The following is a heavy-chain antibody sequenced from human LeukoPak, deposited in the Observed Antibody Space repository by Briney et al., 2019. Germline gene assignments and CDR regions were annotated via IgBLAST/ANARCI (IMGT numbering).Heavy chain of an antibody. CDR3: ARDNGGSVYDY. Sequence: PGESLRLSCAASGFTFSSYSMNWVRQAPGKGLEWVSSTSSSRSYIYYADSVKGRFTISRDNAKNSLYLQMNSLRAEDTAVYYCARDNGGSVYDYWGQGTLVTVSS. J-gene: IGHJ4*02. CDR2: TSSSRSYI. D-gene: IGHD4-23*01. CDR1: GFTFSSYS. V-gene: IGHV3-21*01.